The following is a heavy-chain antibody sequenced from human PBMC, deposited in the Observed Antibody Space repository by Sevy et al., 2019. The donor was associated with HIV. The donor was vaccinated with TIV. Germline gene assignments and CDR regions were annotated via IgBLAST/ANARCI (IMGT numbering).Heavy chain of an antibody. J-gene: IGHJ3*02. CDR3: ATIGSIFGVVIHPTDAFDI. CDR1: GFTFSSYS. CDR2: ISSSSSTI. V-gene: IGHV3-48*02. Sequence: GGSLRLSCAASGFTFSSYSMNWVRQAPGKGLEWVSYISSSSSTIYYADSVKGRFTISRDNAKNSLYLQMKSLRDEDTAVYYCATIGSIFGVVIHPTDAFDIWGQGTMVTVSS. D-gene: IGHD3-3*02.